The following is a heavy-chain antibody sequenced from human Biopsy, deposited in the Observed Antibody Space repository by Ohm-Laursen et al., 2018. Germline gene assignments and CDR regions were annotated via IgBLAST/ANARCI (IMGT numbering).Heavy chain of an antibody. CDR3: ARELGNGMDV. V-gene: IGHV3-11*01. Sequence: SLRLSCAAFGFTFSDYYMNWIRQAPGKGLEWVSFITNTGRTVYADSVKVRFTISRDNADNSLHLQMKSLRAEDTAVYYCARELGNGMDVWGQGTPVTVSS. CDR2: ITNTGRTV. CDR1: GFTFSDYY. J-gene: IGHJ6*02.